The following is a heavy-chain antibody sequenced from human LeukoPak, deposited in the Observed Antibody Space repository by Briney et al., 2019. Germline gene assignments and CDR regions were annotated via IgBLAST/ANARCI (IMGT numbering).Heavy chain of an antibody. CDR2: INMNGSST. Sequence: GGSLRLSCAAYGLTFSNYWMNWVRHVPGKRMEWVSRINMNGSSTSYADSVKGRFSISRDNAKNTLYLQMNRLRAEDTAVYYCARGGRALWFGELLGYWGQGSLVTVSS. V-gene: IGHV3-74*01. CDR1: GLTFSNYW. D-gene: IGHD3-10*01. CDR3: ARGGRALWFGELLGY. J-gene: IGHJ4*02.